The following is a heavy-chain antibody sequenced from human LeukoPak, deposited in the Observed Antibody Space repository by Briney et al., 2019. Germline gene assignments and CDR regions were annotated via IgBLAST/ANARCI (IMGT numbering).Heavy chain of an antibody. Sequence: PGGSLRLSCAASGFTFSSYAMSWVRQAPGEGLEWVSAISGSGGSTYYADSVKGRFTISRDNSKNTLYLQMNSLRAEDTAVYYCAKDLSGIAAAGDFDYRGQGTLVTVSS. CDR2: ISGSGGST. V-gene: IGHV3-23*01. CDR3: AKDLSGIAAAGDFDY. J-gene: IGHJ4*02. CDR1: GFTFSSYA. D-gene: IGHD6-13*01.